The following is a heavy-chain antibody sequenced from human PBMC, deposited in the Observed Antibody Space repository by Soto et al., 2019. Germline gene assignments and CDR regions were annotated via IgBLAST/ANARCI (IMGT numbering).Heavy chain of an antibody. J-gene: IGHJ6*02. CDR2: INHSGST. CDR3: ARGSKRYSSSWYGPGFDYYGMDV. D-gene: IGHD6-13*01. Sequence: SETLSLTCAVYGGSFSGYYWSWIRQLPGKGLEWIGEINHSGSTNYNPSLKSRVTISVDTSKNQFSLKLSSVTAADTAVYYCARGSKRYSSSWYGPGFDYYGMDVWGQGTTVTVSS. CDR1: GGSFSGYY. V-gene: IGHV4-34*01.